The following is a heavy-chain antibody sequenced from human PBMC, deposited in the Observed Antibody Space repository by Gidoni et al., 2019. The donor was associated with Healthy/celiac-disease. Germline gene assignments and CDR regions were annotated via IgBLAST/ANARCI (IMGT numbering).Heavy chain of an antibody. CDR1: GFTFSSYS. V-gene: IGHV3-21*01. Sequence: EVQLVESGGGLVKPGGSLRLSCAASGFTFSSYSMNWVRQAPGKGLEWVSSISSSSSYIYYADSVKGRFTISRDNAKNSLYLQMNSLRAEDTAVYYCARDDPVHYDSSGYPFDYWGQGTLVTVSS. D-gene: IGHD3-22*01. J-gene: IGHJ4*02. CDR2: ISSSSSYI. CDR3: ARDDPVHYDSSGYPFDY.